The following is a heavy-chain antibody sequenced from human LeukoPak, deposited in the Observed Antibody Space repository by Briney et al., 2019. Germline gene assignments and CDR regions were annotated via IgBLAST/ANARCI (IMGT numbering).Heavy chain of an antibody. Sequence: SETLSLTCTVSGGSISSYYWSWIRQPAGKGLEWIGRIYTSGSTNYNPSLKSRVTMSVDTSKNQFSLKLSSVTAADTAVYYCARDFPPYDYVWGSYRNHYYYYSMDVWGQGTTVTVSS. D-gene: IGHD3-16*02. CDR1: GGSISSYY. CDR3: ARDFPPYDYVWGSYRNHYYYYSMDV. V-gene: IGHV4-4*07. CDR2: IYTSGST. J-gene: IGHJ6*02.